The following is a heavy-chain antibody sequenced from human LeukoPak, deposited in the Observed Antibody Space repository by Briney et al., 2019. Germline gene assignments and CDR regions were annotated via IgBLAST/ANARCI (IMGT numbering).Heavy chain of an antibody. CDR1: GFTFSSYE. D-gene: IGHD1-14*01. CDR3: ATTGEGHYYYMDV. J-gene: IGHJ6*03. Sequence: GGSLRLSCAASGFTFSSYEMNWVRQAPGKGLEWVSYISSSGSTIYYADSVKGRFTISRDNAKNSLYLQMNSLRAEDTAVYHCATTGEGHYYYMDVWGKGTTVTISS. V-gene: IGHV3-48*03. CDR2: ISSSGSTI.